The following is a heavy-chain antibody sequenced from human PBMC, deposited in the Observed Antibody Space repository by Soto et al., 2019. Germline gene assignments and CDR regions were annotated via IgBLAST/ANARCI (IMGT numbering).Heavy chain of an antibody. CDR1: GFTFSSYA. J-gene: IGHJ4*02. CDR3: AKDATRQHNFDY. CDR2: ISYDGSNK. D-gene: IGHD2-15*01. Sequence: LRLSCAASGFTFSSYAMHWVRQAPGKGLEWVAVISYDGSNKYYADSVKGRFTISRDNSKNTLYLQMNSLRAEDTAVYYCAKDATRQHNFDYWGQGTLVTVSS. V-gene: IGHV3-30*04.